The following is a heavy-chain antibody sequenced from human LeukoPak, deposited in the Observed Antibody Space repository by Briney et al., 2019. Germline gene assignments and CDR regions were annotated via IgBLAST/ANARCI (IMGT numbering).Heavy chain of an antibody. CDR2: ISAGSSNT. CDR1: GYSFINYA. V-gene: IGHV1-3*01. D-gene: IGHD6-13*01. Sequence: ASVKVSCKTSGYSFINYAMHWVRQAPGQRLEWMGWISAGSSNTKYSQKFQGRVTITRDTSANTAYMELRSLRSEDTAVYYCARGSLSSRDFDYWGQGTLVTVSS. CDR3: ARGSLSSRDFDY. J-gene: IGHJ4*02.